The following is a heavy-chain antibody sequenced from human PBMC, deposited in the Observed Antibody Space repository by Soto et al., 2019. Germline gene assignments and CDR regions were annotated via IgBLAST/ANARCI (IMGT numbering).Heavy chain of an antibody. V-gene: IGHV3-15*07. Sequence: PGGSLRLSCAASGFTFSNAWMNWVRQAPGKGLEWVGRIKSKTDGGTTDYAAPVKGRFTISRDDSKNTLYLQMNSLKSEDTAVYYCTTAGSGWSGDDFDYRGQGTLVTVSS. J-gene: IGHJ4*02. CDR2: IKSKTDGGTT. CDR3: TTAGSGWSGDDFDY. CDR1: GFTFSNAW. D-gene: IGHD6-19*01.